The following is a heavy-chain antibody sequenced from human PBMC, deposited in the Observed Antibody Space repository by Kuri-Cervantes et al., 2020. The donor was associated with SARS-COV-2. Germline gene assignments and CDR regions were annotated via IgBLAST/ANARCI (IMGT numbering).Heavy chain of an antibody. CDR1: GFTFSTYA. CDR2: ISDGGQNQ. Sequence: GESLKISCAASGFTFSTYAMHWVRQAPGKGLEWVAIISDGGQNQDFADSVKGRFTISRDNSKNTLCLNMSSLRAEDTAMYYCARDRVGVLDSWGQGTLVTVSS. V-gene: IGHV3-30*04. J-gene: IGHJ4*02. D-gene: IGHD2-21*01. CDR3: ARDRVGVLDS.